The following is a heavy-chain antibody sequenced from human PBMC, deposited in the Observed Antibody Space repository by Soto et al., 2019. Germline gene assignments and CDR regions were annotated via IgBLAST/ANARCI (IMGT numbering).Heavy chain of an antibody. D-gene: IGHD2-21*02. CDR1: GGPLSSFY. J-gene: IGHJ3*02. CDR2: IYYTGST. CDR3: AVTRGGAHPHDI. Sequence: SETLSLTCNSSGGPLSSFYYSWIRQSPGKGLEWIGYIYYTGSTNYNPSLKSRVTMSVDTSKNQFSLKLTSVTAADTAVYFCAVTRGGAHPHDIWGQGTMVTVSS. V-gene: IGHV4-59*01.